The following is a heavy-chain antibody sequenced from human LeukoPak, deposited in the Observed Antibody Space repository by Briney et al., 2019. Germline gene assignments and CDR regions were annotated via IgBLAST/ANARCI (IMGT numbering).Heavy chain of an antibody. V-gene: IGHV4-38-2*02. CDR3: AKDKQDSGYDVRDY. D-gene: IGHD5-12*01. J-gene: IGHJ4*02. CDR1: GYSISSGYY. Sequence: SETLSLTCTVSGYSISSGYYWGWIRQPPGKGLEWIGSIYHSGSTYYNPSLKSRVTISVDTSKNQFSLKLSSVTAADTAVYYCAKDKQDSGYDVRDYWGQGTLVTVSS. CDR2: IYHSGST.